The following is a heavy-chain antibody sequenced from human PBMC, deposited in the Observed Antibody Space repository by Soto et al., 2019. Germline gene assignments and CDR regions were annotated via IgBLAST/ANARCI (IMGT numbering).Heavy chain of an antibody. CDR2: ISGSGGST. CDR3: AKDLGMGAVAGTHGGYFQH. Sequence: GGSLRLSCAASGFTFSSYAMSWVRQAPGKGLEWVSAISGSGGSTYYADSVKGRFTISRDNSKNTLYLQMNSLRAEDTAVYYCAKDLGMGAVAGTHGGYFQHWGQGTLVTVSS. V-gene: IGHV3-23*01. J-gene: IGHJ1*01. CDR1: GFTFSSYA. D-gene: IGHD6-19*01.